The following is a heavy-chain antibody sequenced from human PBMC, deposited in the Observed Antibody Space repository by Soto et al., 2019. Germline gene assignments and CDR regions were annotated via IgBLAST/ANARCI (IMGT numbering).Heavy chain of an antibody. V-gene: IGHV3-30-3*01. CDR1: GYTFSSYA. D-gene: IGHD3-22*01. CDR3: ATDQDHYYDSSGYYPY. Sequence: PVGSLRLSCAASGYTFSSYAMHWVRQAPGKGLEWVAVISYDGSNKYYADSVKGRFTISRDNSKNTLYLQMNSLRAEDTAVYYCATDQDHYYDSSGYYPYWGQGTLVTVSS. CDR2: ISYDGSNK. J-gene: IGHJ4*02.